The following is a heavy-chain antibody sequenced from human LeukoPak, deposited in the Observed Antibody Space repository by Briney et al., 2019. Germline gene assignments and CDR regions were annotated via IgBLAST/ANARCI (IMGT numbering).Heavy chain of an antibody. CDR1: KFMFSAYN. D-gene: IGHD3-16*01. J-gene: IGHJ4*02. CDR3: ARDFNWAFDY. Sequence: GGSLRLSCAASKFMFSAYNMHWVRQVPGKGLECLAIISHDGNTGHYADSVKGRFTISRDNSKDTVDLQMNSLRADDTAVYYCARDFNWAFDYWGQGTLVTVSS. V-gene: IGHV3-30-3*01. CDR2: ISHDGNTG.